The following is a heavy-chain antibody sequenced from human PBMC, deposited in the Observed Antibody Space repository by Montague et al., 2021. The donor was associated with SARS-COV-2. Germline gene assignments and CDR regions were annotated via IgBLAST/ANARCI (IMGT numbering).Heavy chain of an antibody. D-gene: IGHD2-8*01. Sequence: CAISGDSVSTNSGTWNWVRLSPSRGLEWLGRTYYRSEWYSDYSVSVKSRISINPDTSKNQFSLQLNSVTPEDTAVYFCARQLPSYCATNKCYPYYFDGWGQGALVTVSS. V-gene: IGHV6-1*01. CDR1: GDSVSTNSGT. CDR3: ARQLPSYCATNKCYPYYFDG. J-gene: IGHJ4*02. CDR2: TYYRSEWYS.